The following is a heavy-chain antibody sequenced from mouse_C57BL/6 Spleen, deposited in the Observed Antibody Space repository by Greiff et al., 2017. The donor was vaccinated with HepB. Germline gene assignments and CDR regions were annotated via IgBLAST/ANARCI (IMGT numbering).Heavy chain of an antibody. Sequence: EVMLVESGGDLVKPGGSLKLSCAASGFTFSSYGMSWVRQTPDKRLEWVATISSGGSYTYYPDSVKGRFTISRDNAKNTLYLQMSSLKSEDTAMYYCARHSAMDYWGQGTSVTVSS. CDR2: ISSGGSYT. J-gene: IGHJ4*01. CDR1: GFTFSSYG. V-gene: IGHV5-6*01. CDR3: ARHSAMDY.